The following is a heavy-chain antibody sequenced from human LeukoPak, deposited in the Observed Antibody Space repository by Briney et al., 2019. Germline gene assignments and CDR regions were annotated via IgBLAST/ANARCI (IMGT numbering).Heavy chain of an antibody. CDR2: IIPIFGTA. V-gene: IGHV1-69*05. CDR3: AIGGLSGIHYYYYYYMDV. J-gene: IGHJ6*03. CDR1: GGTFSSYA. D-gene: IGHD3-3*01. Sequence: ASVKVSCKASGGTFSSYAISWVRQAPGQGLEWMGGIIPIFGTANYAQKFQGRVTITTDESTSTAYMELSSLRSEDTAVYYCAIGGLSGIHYYYYYYMDVWGKGTTVTVSS.